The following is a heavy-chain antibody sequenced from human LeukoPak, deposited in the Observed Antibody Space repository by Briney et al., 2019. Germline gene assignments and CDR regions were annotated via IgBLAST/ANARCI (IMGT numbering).Heavy chain of an antibody. V-gene: IGHV3-48*03. CDR1: GFTFSSYE. D-gene: IGHD3-3*01. CDR2: ISSSGSTI. J-gene: IGHJ4*02. CDR3: AGHDFWSGYPDY. Sequence: PGGSLRLSCAASGFTFSSYEMNWVRQAPGKGLEWVSYISSSGSTIYYADSVKGRFTISRDNAKNSLYLQMNSPRAEDTAVYYCAGHDFWSGYPDYWGQGTLVTVSS.